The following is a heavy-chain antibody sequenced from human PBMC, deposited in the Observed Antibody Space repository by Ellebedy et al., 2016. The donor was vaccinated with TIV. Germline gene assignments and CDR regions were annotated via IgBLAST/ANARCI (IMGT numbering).Heavy chain of an antibody. CDR3: ARLPSGYSYGYSFDY. D-gene: IGHD5-18*01. CDR1: GYSFTSFW. CDR2: IYPGDSDT. V-gene: IGHV5-51*01. Sequence: PGGSLRLSCKGSGYSFTSFWIGWVRQMPGKGLEYMGLIYPGDSDTRYSPSFQGQVTISVDKSISTAYLQWSSLKASDTAMYYCARLPSGYSYGYSFDYWGQGTLVTVSS. J-gene: IGHJ4*02.